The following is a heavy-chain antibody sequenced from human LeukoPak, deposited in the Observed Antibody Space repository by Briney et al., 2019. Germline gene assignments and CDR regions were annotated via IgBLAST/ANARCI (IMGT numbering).Heavy chain of an antibody. CDR3: ASPPNYDFWSGLDY. CDR2: INPNSGGT. V-gene: IGHV1-2*02. D-gene: IGHD3-3*01. CDR1: GYTFTGYY. J-gene: IGHJ4*02. Sequence: ASVKVSCEASGYTFTGYYMHWVRQAPGQGLEWMGWINPNSGGTNYAQKFQGRVTMTRDTSISTAYMELSRLRSDDTAVYYCASPPNYDFWSGLDYWGQGTLVTVSS.